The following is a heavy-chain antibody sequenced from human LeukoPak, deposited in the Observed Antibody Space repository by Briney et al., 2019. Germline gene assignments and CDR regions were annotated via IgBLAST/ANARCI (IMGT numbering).Heavy chain of an antibody. Sequence: PSETLSLTCAVYGGSFSGYYWSWIRQPPGKGLEWIGEINHSGSNNYNPSLKSRVTISVDTSKNQFSLKLSSVTAADTAVYYCARGPLPYYYYYMDVWGKGTTVTVSS. CDR1: GGSFSGYY. D-gene: IGHD2-2*01. V-gene: IGHV4-34*01. CDR3: ARGPLPYYYYYMDV. J-gene: IGHJ6*03. CDR2: INHSGSN.